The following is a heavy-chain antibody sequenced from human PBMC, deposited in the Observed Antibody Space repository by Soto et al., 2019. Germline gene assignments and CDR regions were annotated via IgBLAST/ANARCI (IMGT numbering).Heavy chain of an antibody. CDR2: INRNGGST. V-gene: IGHV3-20*04. Sequence: EVQLVESGGGVVRPGGSLRLSCAASGSTFDDNGMSWVRQAPGKGLEWVSGINRNGGSTGYADSVKGRFTISRDNAKNSLYLRVNGLRAGDTALYCGARAVGATTWFDPWGQGTLVTVSS. CDR1: GSTFDDNG. CDR3: ARAVGATTWFDP. J-gene: IGHJ5*02. D-gene: IGHD1-26*01.